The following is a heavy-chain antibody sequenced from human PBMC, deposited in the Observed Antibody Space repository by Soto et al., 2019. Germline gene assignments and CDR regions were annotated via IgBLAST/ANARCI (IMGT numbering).Heavy chain of an antibody. CDR3: GADPLLGWLRHDAFDI. CDR2: IVVGSGNT. V-gene: IGHV1-58*01. J-gene: IGHJ3*02. CDR1: GFTFTSSA. D-gene: IGHD5-12*01. Sequence: ASVKVSCKASGFTFTSSAVQWVRQARGQRLEWIGWIVVGSGNTNYAQKFQERVTITRDMSTSTAYMELSSLRSEDTAVYYCGADPLLGWLRHDAFDIWGQGTMVTVSS.